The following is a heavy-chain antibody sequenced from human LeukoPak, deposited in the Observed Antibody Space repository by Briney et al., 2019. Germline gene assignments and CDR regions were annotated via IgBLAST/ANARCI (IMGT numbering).Heavy chain of an antibody. D-gene: IGHD3-10*01. J-gene: IGHJ4*02. CDR3: ARDYDARWYYYGSGSYYNDVSDY. V-gene: IGHV1-18*01. CDR2: ISAYNGNT. CDR1: GYTFTSYG. Sequence: ASVKASCKASGYTFTSYGISWVRQAPGQGLEWMGWISAYNGNTNYAQKLQGRVTMTTDTSTSTAYMELRSLRSDDTAVYYCARDYDARWYYYGSGSYYNDVSDYWGQGTLVTVSS.